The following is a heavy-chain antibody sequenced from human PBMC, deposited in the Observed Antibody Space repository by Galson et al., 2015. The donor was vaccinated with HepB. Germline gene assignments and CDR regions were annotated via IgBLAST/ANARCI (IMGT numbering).Heavy chain of an antibody. D-gene: IGHD3-3*01. J-gene: IGHJ3*01. V-gene: IGHV4-59*02. Sequence: SETLSLTCSVTDGFVSSYYWHWIRQSPGKGLEWLGYVYHLGNTNYNPSLRSRVTISVDTSKNQFSLTLDSVTAADTGVYYCVRESPRISIFGVVPRYCFDSWGQGTVVTVSS. CDR3: VRESPRISIFGVVPRYCFDS. CDR1: DGFVSSYY. CDR2: VYHLGNT.